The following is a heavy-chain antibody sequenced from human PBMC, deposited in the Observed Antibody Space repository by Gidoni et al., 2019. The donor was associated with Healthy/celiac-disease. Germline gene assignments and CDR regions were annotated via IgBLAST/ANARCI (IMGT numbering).Heavy chain of an antibody. Sequence: QVQLQESGPGLVKPSQTLSLTCTFSGGSISSGGYYWSWIRQHPGKGLEWIGYIYYSGSTYYNPSLKSRVTISVDTSKNQFSLKLSSVTAADTAVYYCARGILIRSSGYEGYYFDYWGQGTLVTVSS. CDR1: GGSISSGGYY. D-gene: IGHD3-22*01. J-gene: IGHJ4*02. CDR3: ARGILIRSSGYEGYYFDY. CDR2: IYYSGST. V-gene: IGHV4-31*03.